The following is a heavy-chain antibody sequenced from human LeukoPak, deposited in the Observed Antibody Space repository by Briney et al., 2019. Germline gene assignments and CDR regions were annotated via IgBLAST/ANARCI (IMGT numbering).Heavy chain of an antibody. V-gene: IGHV1-2*02. CDR2: INPNSGGT. CDR3: ARAASNGYEFDY. CDR1: GYTFTGYY. D-gene: IGHD5-12*01. J-gene: IGHJ4*02. Sequence: GASVKVSCKASGYTFTGYYMHWVRQAPGQGLEWMGWINPNSGGTNYAQKVQGRVTMTRDTSISTAYMELSGLRSDDTAVYYCARAASNGYEFDYWGQGTLVTVSS.